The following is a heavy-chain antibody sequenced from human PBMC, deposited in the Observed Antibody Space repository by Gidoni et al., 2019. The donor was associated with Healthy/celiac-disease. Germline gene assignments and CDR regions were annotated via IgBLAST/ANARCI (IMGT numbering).Heavy chain of an antibody. V-gene: IGHV3-30*18. CDR2: ISYDGSNK. J-gene: IGHJ3*02. Sequence: QVQLVEAVGRVVQPGRSLSLSCAASGFTFSSYGMHWVRQAPGKGLEWVEVISYDGSNKYYEDSVKGRFTISRDNSNNTLYLQMNSLRAEDTAVYYCAKLAYCGGDCYYSPDAFDIWGQGTMVTVSS. CDR1: GFTFSSYG. CDR3: AKLAYCGGDCYYSPDAFDI. D-gene: IGHD2-21*02.